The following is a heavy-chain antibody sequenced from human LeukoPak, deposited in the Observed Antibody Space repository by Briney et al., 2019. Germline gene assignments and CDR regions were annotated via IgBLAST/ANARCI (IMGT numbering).Heavy chain of an antibody. CDR1: GFTLSSHG. V-gene: IGHV3-30*03. Sequence: GKSLRLSCVVSGFTLSSHGMHWVRQAPGKGLEWVAVISSDGGKESYADSVKGRFTISRDNSKNTLYLQMDSLRVEDTAIYYCARDRAWDYLDSWDQGPLVTVSS. CDR2: ISSDGGKE. D-gene: IGHD1-26*01. CDR3: ARDRAWDYLDS. J-gene: IGHJ4*02.